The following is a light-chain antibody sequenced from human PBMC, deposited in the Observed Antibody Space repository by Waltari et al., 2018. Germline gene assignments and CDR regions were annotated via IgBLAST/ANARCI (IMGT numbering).Light chain of an antibody. CDR1: PRVSSSY. CDR3: LQYGTSPFT. J-gene: IGKJ2*01. V-gene: IGKV3-20*01. Sequence: EIVLTPSPGTLSLSPGDRATLSCRASPRVSSSYLAWYQQKPGRAPRLLIYGASSRATGIPDRFSDSGSGTDFTLTISRLEPEDFAVYYCLQYGTSPFTFGQGTKLEIK. CDR2: GAS.